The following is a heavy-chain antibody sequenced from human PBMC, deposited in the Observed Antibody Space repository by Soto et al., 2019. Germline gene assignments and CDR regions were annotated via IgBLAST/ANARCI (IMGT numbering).Heavy chain of an antibody. J-gene: IGHJ4*02. Sequence: GVSLRLSCAASGFAVGGFYMNWVRQAPGKGLEWVSVMFTTGTTYYADSVKGRFTISRDDSKNTLYLQMNSLRDEDTAVYYCARERYSYGFDYWGQGPVVTVSS. CDR1: GFAVGGFY. V-gene: IGHV3-53*01. CDR3: ARERYSYGFDY. D-gene: IGHD5-18*01. CDR2: MFTTGTT.